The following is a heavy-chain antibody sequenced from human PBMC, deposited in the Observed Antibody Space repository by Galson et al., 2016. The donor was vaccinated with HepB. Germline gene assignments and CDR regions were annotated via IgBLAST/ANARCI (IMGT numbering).Heavy chain of an antibody. CDR1: GFSLGNYW. CDR2: IKKDGSEI. Sequence: SLRLSCAASGFSLGNYWMNWARQAPGKGLEWLANIKKDGSEINYVDSVKGRFTISRDNAKNTVYLQMNSLRAEDTAVYYCSTLNPASPYFDYWGQGTLVTVSS. J-gene: IGHJ4*02. CDR3: STLNPASPYFDY. V-gene: IGHV3-7*05.